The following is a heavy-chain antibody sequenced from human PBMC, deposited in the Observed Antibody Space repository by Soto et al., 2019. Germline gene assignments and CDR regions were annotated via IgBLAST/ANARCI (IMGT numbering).Heavy chain of an antibody. CDR3: ARGLTIFGVVPTPIDY. D-gene: IGHD3-3*01. V-gene: IGHV1-8*01. Sequence: GASVKVSCKASGYTFTSYYINWVRQATGQGLEWMGWMNPNSGNTGYAQKFQGRVTMTRNTSISTAYMELSSLRSEDTAVYYCARGLTIFGVVPTPIDYWGQGTLVTVSS. J-gene: IGHJ4*02. CDR2: MNPNSGNT. CDR1: GYTFTSYY.